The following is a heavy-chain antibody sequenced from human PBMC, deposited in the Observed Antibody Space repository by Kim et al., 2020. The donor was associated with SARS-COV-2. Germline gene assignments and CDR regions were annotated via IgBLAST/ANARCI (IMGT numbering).Heavy chain of an antibody. Sequence: GGSLRLSCAASGFTFSSSAMSWVRQAPGRGLEWVSAITGSGGNTFYADSVKGRFTMSRDNSKNTLYLQMSSLRAEDTATYYCAKNRIGVATTFDYWGRGTLGTVSS. J-gene: IGHJ4*02. CDR2: ITGSGGNT. V-gene: IGHV3-23*01. CDR1: GFTFSSSA. D-gene: IGHD3-3*01. CDR3: AKNRIGVATTFDY.